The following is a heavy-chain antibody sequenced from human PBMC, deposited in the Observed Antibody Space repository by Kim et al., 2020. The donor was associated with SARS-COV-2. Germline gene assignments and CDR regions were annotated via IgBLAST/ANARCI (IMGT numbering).Heavy chain of an antibody. Sequence: SETLSLTCAVYGGSFSGYYWSWIRQPPGKGLEWIGEINHSGSTNYNPSLKSRVTISVDTSKNQFALKLSSVTAADTAVYYCARVGVSPIYYYYGMDVWGQGTTVTVSS. V-gene: IGHV4-34*01. CDR1: GGSFSGYY. CDR2: INHSGST. CDR3: ARVGVSPIYYYYGMDV. J-gene: IGHJ6*02. D-gene: IGHD2-8*01.